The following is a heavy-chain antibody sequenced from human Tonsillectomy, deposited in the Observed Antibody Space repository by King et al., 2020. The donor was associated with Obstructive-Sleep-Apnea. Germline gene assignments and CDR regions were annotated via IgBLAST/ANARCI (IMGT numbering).Heavy chain of an antibody. Sequence: VQLVESGGGVVQPGRSLRLSCAASGFTFSSYAMHWVRQAPGKGLEWVAVISYDGSNKYYADSVKGRFTISRDNSKNTLYLQMNSLRAEDTAVYYCARFYCNYYFDYWGQGTLVTVSS. CDR3: ARFYCNYYFDY. CDR1: GFTFSSYA. D-gene: IGHD4-11*01. CDR2: ISYDGSNK. V-gene: IGHV3-30*04. J-gene: IGHJ4*02.